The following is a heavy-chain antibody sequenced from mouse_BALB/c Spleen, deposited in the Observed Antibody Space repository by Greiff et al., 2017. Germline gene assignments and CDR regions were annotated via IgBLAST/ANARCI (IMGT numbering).Heavy chain of an antibody. CDR3: ARGTTATNFDY. J-gene: IGHJ2*01. V-gene: IGHV14-3*02. CDR2: IDPANGNT. CDR1: GFNIKDTY. Sequence: VQLKESGAELVKPGASVKLSCTASGFNIKDTYMHWVKQRPEQGLEWIGRIDPANGNTKYDPKFQGKATITADTSSNTAYLQLSSLTSEDTAVYYCARGTTATNFDYWGQGTTLTVSS. D-gene: IGHD1-2*01.